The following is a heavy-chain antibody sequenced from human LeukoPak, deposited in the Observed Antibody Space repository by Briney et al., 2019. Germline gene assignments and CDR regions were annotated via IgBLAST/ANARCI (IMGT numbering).Heavy chain of an antibody. Sequence: PGGSLRLSCAASGFTFSSYTMNWVRQAPGKGLEWISFISSSGSTIYYADSVRGRFTISRDNAENSLYLQMNSLRAEDTAVYYCARDYVGATEFDYWGQGTLVTVSS. D-gene: IGHD1-26*01. J-gene: IGHJ4*02. V-gene: IGHV3-48*01. CDR3: ARDYVGATEFDY. CDR2: ISSSGSTI. CDR1: GFTFSSYT.